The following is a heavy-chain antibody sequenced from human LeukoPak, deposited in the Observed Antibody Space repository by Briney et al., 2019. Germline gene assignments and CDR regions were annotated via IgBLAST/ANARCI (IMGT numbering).Heavy chain of an antibody. CDR2: IIPIFGTA. CDR3: ARDKGSSSGYLFDY. D-gene: IGHD3-22*01. V-gene: IGHV1-69*06. CDR1: GYTFTSYG. Sequence: ASVKVSCKASGYTFTSYGISWVRQAPGQGLEWMGGIIPIFGTANYAQKFQGRVTITADKSTSTAYMELSSLRSEDTAVYYCARDKGSSSGYLFDYWGQGTLVTVSS. J-gene: IGHJ4*02.